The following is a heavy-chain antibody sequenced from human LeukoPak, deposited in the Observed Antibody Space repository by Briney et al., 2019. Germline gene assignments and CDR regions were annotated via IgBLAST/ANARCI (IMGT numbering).Heavy chain of an antibody. D-gene: IGHD5-12*01. J-gene: IGHJ4*02. CDR1: GLTVRSNS. CDR2: IYSGDST. Sequence: PGGSLRLSCAASGLTVRSNSMNWVRQAPGKGLEWVSVIYSGDSTYYADSVKGRFTISRDNSKSTLYLQMDSLRAEDTAVYYCAKCGNSGCHLIDYWGQGTLVTVSS. V-gene: IGHV3-53*01. CDR3: AKCGNSGCHLIDY.